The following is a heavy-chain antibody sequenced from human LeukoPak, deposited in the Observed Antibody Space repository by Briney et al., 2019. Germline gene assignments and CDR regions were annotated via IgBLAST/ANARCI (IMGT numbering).Heavy chain of an antibody. V-gene: IGHV4-59*01. CDR1: DGSISSYY. Sequence: SETLSLTCTVSDGSISSYYWSWIRQPPGKGLEWIGYIYYSGSTNYNPSLKSRVTISVDTSKNQFSLKLSSVTAADTAVYYCARDEGGSAFDIWGQGTMVTVSS. CDR3: ARDEGGSAFDI. D-gene: IGHD3-16*01. CDR2: IYYSGST. J-gene: IGHJ3*02.